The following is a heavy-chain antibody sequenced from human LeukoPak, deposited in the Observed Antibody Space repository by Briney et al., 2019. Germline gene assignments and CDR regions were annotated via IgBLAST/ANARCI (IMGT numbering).Heavy chain of an antibody. J-gene: IGHJ3*02. CDR2: IYSGGST. CDR1: GFTVSSNY. Sequence: PGGSLRLSCAASGFTVSSNYMSWVRQAPGKGLEWGSVIYSGGSTYDADSVKGRFTIARDNPKNTLYLQMNSLRDEDTAVYYCARDPTDAFDIWGQGTMVTVSS. CDR3: ARDPTDAFDI. V-gene: IGHV3-66*02.